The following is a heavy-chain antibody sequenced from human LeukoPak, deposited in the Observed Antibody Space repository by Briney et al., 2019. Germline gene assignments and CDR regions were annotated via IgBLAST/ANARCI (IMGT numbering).Heavy chain of an antibody. D-gene: IGHD3-22*01. J-gene: IGHJ4*02. V-gene: IGHV7-4-1*02. CDR3: ARGDYETHGYQTR. Sequence: ASVKVSCKASGYIFTSYVLHWVRQAPGQGLEWMGWINTNTGNPTYAQGFTGRFVFSLDTSVSAAYLQISSLKADDTAMYYCARGDYETHGYQTRWGQGALVTVSS. CDR2: INTNTGNP. CDR1: GYIFTSYV.